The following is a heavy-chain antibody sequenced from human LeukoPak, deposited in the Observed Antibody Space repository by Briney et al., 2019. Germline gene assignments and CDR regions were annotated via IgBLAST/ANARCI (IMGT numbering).Heavy chain of an antibody. CDR2: IYYSGST. J-gene: IGHJ3*02. Sequence: PSETLSLTCTVSGGSISSYYWSWIRQPPGKGLEWIGYIYYSGSTNYNPSLKSRDTISVDTSKNQFSLKLSSVTAADTAVYYCARGPDRAEAFDIWGQGTMVTVSS. CDR1: GGSISSYY. D-gene: IGHD3-10*01. V-gene: IGHV4-59*01. CDR3: ARGPDRAEAFDI.